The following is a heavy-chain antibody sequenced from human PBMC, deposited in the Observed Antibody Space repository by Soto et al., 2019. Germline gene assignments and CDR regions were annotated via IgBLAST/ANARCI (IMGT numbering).Heavy chain of an antibody. CDR1: GFTFSTYA. D-gene: IGHD5-12*01. J-gene: IGHJ4*02. CDR3: ARGDIVEPGGDS. V-gene: IGHV3-30-3*01. Sequence: GGSLRLSCAASGFTFSTYAMHWVRQAPGKGLEWVAVVSYDGSKKYYADSVKGRFTISRDNSKNTLELQMNSLRAEETAVYYCARGDIVEPGGDSWGQGTLVTVSS. CDR2: VSYDGSKK.